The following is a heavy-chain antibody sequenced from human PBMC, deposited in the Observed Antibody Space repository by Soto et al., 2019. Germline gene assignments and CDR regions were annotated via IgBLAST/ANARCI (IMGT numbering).Heavy chain of an antibody. Sequence: SVKGSCKASGGTFSSYAISWVRQAPGQGLEWMGGIIPIFGTANYAQKFQGRVTITADESTSTAYMELSSLRSEDTAVYYCARSTGYYYDSSGYIGYWGQGTLVTVSS. J-gene: IGHJ4*02. CDR1: GGTFSSYA. CDR3: ARSTGYYYDSSGYIGY. D-gene: IGHD3-22*01. V-gene: IGHV1-69*13. CDR2: IIPIFGTA.